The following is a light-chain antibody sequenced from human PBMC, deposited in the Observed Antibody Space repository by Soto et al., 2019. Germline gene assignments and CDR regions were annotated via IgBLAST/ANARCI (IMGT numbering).Light chain of an antibody. CDR3: TSYTSSSTRV. CDR1: SSDVGGYNY. Sequence: QSALTQPASVSGSPGQSVTISCAGSSSDVGGYNYVSWYQQHPHKAPKLIIYEANNRPSGVSHRFSASKSGNTASLTISGLQADDEADYYCTSYTSSSTRVFGGGTKLTVL. CDR2: EAN. V-gene: IGLV2-14*01. J-gene: IGLJ2*01.